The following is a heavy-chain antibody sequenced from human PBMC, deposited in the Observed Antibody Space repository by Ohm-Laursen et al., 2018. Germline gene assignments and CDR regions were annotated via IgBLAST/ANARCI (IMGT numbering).Heavy chain of an antibody. D-gene: IGHD2-15*01. CDR3: AKERLPQRANAPDI. J-gene: IGHJ3*02. V-gene: IGHV3-30*18. Sequence: SSLRLSCAASGFTFSGYYMNWVRQAPGKGLEWVAVISYDGKKQYYGDSVRGRFTISRDNSKNTLYLQMNSLSAEDTAVYYCAKERLPQRANAPDIWGQGTMATVSS. CDR2: ISYDGKKQ. CDR1: GFTFSGYY.